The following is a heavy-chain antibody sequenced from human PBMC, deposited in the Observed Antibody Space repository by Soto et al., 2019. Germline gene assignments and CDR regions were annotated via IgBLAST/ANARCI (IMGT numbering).Heavy chain of an antibody. D-gene: IGHD6-13*01. J-gene: IGHJ4*02. V-gene: IGHV3-33*01. CDR2: IWYDGSNK. CDR3: ARDFQLVLDY. CDR1: GFTFSSYG. Sequence: QVQLVESGGGVVQPGRSLRLSCAASGFTFSSYGMHWVRQAPGKGLEWVAVIWYDGSNKYYADSVTGRFTISRDNSKNTLYLQMNNLRAEDTAVYYCARDFQLVLDYWGQGTLVTVSS.